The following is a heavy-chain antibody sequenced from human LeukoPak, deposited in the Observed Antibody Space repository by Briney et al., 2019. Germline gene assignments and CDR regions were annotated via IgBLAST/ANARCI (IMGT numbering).Heavy chain of an antibody. CDR2: IYYSGST. CDR1: GGSISSSSYY. V-gene: IGHV4-39*01. CDR3: ASGLGYCSSTSCYTDAFDI. Sequence: SETLSLACTVSGGSISSSSYYWGWIRQPPGKGLEWIGSIYYSGSTYYNPSLKSRVTISVDTSKDQFSLKLSSVTAADTAVYYCASGLGYCSSTSCYTDAFDIWGQGTMVTVSS. J-gene: IGHJ3*02. D-gene: IGHD2-2*02.